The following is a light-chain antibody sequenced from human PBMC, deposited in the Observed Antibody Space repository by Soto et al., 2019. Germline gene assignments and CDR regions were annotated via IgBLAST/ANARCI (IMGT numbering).Light chain of an antibody. V-gene: IGKV3D-7*01. CDR2: GAS. CDR1: QSVSSSY. Sequence: PGERVTLSCRASQSVSSSYLTWYQQKPGQEPRLLIYGASTRATSIPARFSGSGSGTDFTLTISSLQPEDFAVYYCQKDYTRCTFGPWTKVDIK. CDR3: QKDYTRCT. J-gene: IGKJ3*01.